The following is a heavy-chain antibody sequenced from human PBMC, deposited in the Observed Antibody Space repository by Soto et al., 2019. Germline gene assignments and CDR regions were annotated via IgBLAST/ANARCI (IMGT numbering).Heavy chain of an antibody. CDR2: IGPESGAT. CDR1: GYTFTGHY. Sequence: ASVKVSCKASGYTFTGHYIHWVRQAPEQGPEWMGEIGPESGATRYAQRFQGRVTMTRDMSITTVYMELNNLSPDDTAVYYCARAGVVVAATVYYYYYGMDVWGQGTTVTV. D-gene: IGHD2-15*01. CDR3: ARAGVVVAATVYYYYYGMDV. V-gene: IGHV1-2*02. J-gene: IGHJ6*02.